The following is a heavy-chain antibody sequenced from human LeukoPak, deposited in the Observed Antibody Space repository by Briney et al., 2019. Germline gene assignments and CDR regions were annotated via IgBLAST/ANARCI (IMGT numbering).Heavy chain of an antibody. Sequence: GGSLRLSCAASGFTVSSNYMSWVRQAPGKGLEWVSVICSGGSTYYADSVKGRFTISRDNSKNTLYLQMNSLRAEDTAVYYCARGGGIVATTKNYYYYMDVWGKGTTVTISS. V-gene: IGHV3-53*01. CDR2: ICSGGST. D-gene: IGHD5-12*01. CDR1: GFTVSSNY. CDR3: ARGGGIVATTKNYYYYMDV. J-gene: IGHJ6*03.